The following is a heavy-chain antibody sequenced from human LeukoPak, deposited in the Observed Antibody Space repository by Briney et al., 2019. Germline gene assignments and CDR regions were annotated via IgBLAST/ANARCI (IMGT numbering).Heavy chain of an antibody. D-gene: IGHD3-22*01. J-gene: IGHJ3*02. V-gene: IGHV7-4-1*02. Sequence: ASVKVSCKSSGYTFTTYALNWVRQAPGQGLEWMGWINTNSGNTTYAQGFTGRFVFSLDTSVSTAYLQINNLKAEDTDIYYCARVVDYYDSSGPRGWDAFDIWGQGTMVTVSS. CDR2: INTNSGNT. CDR3: ARVVDYYDSSGPRGWDAFDI. CDR1: GYTFTTYA.